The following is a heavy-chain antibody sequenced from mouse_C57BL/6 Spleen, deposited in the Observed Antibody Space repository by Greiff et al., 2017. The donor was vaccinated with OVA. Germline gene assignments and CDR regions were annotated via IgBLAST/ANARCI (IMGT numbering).Heavy chain of an antibody. CDR1: GFNIKDYY. V-gene: IGHV14-1*01. CDR3: TPFYYDYDGGFAY. Sequence: EVQGVESGAELVRPGASVKLSCTASGFNIKDYYMHWVKQRPEQGLEWIGRIDPEDGDTEYAPKFQGKATMTADTSSNTAYLQLSSLTSEDTAVYYCTPFYYDYDGGFAYWGQGTLVTVSA. J-gene: IGHJ3*01. D-gene: IGHD2-4*01. CDR2: IDPEDGDT.